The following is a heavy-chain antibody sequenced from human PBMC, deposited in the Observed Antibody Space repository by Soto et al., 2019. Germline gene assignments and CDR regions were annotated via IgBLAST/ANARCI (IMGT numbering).Heavy chain of an antibody. V-gene: IGHV4-4*02. CDR1: GTSISRTYW. Sequence: QVQLKQSGPGLVRPSGTLSLTCRVSGTSISRTYWWTWVRQSPGQGLEWIGEIYHNGITKYNPSLTSRVSLSVDQSNNQFSLKLTSVTAADTAVYYCATVPPRIVVVLAEFPTWGQGTLVSVSS. J-gene: IGHJ4*02. D-gene: IGHD2-21*01. CDR2: IYHNGIT. CDR3: ATVPPRIVVVLAEFPT.